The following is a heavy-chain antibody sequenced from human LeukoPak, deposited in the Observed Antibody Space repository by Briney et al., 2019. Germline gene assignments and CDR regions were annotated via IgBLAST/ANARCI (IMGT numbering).Heavy chain of an antibody. Sequence: PGGSLRLSCAASGFTLRSNVFSWVRQAPGKGLEWVSSISSGNTHYADSVKGRFTISRDNAKNTLYLQMNSLRAEDTAVYYYAKRGDTSTGRFFDYWGQGTLVTVSS. V-gene: IGHV3-23*01. J-gene: IGHJ4*02. CDR1: GFTLRSNV. CDR2: ISSGNT. CDR3: AKRGDTSTGRFFDY. D-gene: IGHD5-18*01.